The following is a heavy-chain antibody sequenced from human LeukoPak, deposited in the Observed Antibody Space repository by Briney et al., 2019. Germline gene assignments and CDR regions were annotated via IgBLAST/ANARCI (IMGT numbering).Heavy chain of an antibody. J-gene: IGHJ4*02. CDR1: GFTLSSYA. CDR2: LSGDGGST. D-gene: IGHD2-2*02. V-gene: IGHV3-23*01. CDR3: AKGTATSCYTGFDY. Sequence: AGGSLRLSCAGSGFTLSSYAMNWGRQTPGQGLEWVSVLSGDGGSTFYADSVNGRFTISSDNSKNTLFLQMNSLRADDTALYYCAKGTATSCYTGFDYWGEGTLVTVSS.